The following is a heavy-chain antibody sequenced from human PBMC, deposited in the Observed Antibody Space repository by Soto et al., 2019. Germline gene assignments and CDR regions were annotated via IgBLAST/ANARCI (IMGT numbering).Heavy chain of an antibody. CDR3: AKSRGGSSWYEGDA. J-gene: IGHJ1*01. V-gene: IGHV3-30*18. Sequence: QVQLVESGGGVVQPGRSLRLSCAASGFTFSSYGMHWVRQAPGKGLEWVAVISYDGDYQYYADSVKGRFTISRDNSKNTLYLQMNTLRPEDTAVYFWAKSRGGSSWYEGDAWGQGTLVTVSS. CDR2: ISYDGDYQ. CDR1: GFTFSSYG. D-gene: IGHD6-13*01.